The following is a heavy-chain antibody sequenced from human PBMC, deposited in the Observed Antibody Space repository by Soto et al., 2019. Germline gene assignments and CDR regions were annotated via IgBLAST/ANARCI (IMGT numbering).Heavy chain of an antibody. CDR3: AGIMIAPLDY. CDR2: INPSGGST. CDR1: GYTFTSYY. J-gene: IGHJ4*02. Sequence: QVQLVQSGAEVKKPGASVKVSCKASGYTFTSYYMHWVRQAPGQGLEWMGIINPSGGSTSYAQKFKGRVTRTRDTSTSTVYMELSSLRSEDTAVYYCAGIMIAPLDYWGQGTLVTVSS. D-gene: IGHD3-16*01. V-gene: IGHV1-46*03.